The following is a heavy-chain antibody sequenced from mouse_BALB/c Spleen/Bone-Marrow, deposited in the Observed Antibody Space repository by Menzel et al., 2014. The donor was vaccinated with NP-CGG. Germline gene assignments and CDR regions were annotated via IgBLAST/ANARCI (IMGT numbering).Heavy chain of an antibody. Sequence: VQLQQSGPKLVRPGASVKVSCKASGYSFTDYNMYCVKQSHGKSLEWIGYIDPYNGDTTYDQKFKGKATLTVDKSSSTAFIHLNSLTSEDSAVYYCTRYYRYDYWYFDVWGTGTTVTVSS. D-gene: IGHD2-14*01. V-gene: IGHV1S135*01. CDR1: GYSFTDYN. CDR2: IDPYNGDT. J-gene: IGHJ1*03. CDR3: TRYYRYDYWYFDV.